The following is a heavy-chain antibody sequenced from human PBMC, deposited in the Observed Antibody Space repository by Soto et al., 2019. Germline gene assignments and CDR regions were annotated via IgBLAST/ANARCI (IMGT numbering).Heavy chain of an antibody. D-gene: IGHD3-10*01. CDR1: VCTFTDYA. CDR3: AREGAHYTPLDH. V-gene: IGHV1-3*01. CDR2: INVGNSNT. J-gene: IGHJ4*02. Sequence: ASVTVSCQSSVCTFTDYAIHWVRQAPGQGLEWMGWINVGNSNTGYSRKFQGRVTNARDMSASTAYIEVTSLTSEDTAIYYCAREGAHYTPLDHWGQGTLVTVSS.